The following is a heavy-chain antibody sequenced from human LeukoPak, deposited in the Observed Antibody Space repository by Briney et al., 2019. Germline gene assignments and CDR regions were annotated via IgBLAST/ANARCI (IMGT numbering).Heavy chain of an antibody. CDR1: GFTFSSYS. CDR2: ISSDGSST. CDR3: VKGGYSSGWYGDY. Sequence: GGSLRLSCAASGFTFSSYSMNWVRQAPGKGLECVSAISSDGSSTYYVDSVKGRFTISRDNSKNTLYLQMSSLRPEDTAVYYCVKGGYSSGWYGDYWGQGTLVTVSS. D-gene: IGHD6-19*01. J-gene: IGHJ4*02. V-gene: IGHV3-64D*06.